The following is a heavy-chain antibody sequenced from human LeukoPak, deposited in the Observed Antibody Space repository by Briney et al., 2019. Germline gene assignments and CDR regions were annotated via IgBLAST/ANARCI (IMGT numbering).Heavy chain of an antibody. CDR1: GFTFSSNV. CDR3: AKRTTSGGNFDY. J-gene: IGHJ4*02. D-gene: IGHD3-10*02. CDR2: ISHDGNNK. V-gene: IGHV3-30-3*02. Sequence: GGSLRLSCAASGFTFSSNVMHWVRLAPGKGLEWVAAISHDGNNKYYADSVKGRFTISRDNSKNTLYLQMNSLRAEDTAVYYCAKRTTSGGNFDYWGQGTLVTVSS.